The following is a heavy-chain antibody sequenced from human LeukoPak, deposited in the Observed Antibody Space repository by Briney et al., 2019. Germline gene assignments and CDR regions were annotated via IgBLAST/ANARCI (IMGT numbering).Heavy chain of an antibody. CDR1: GFSLSGYW. CDR2: ISSDGSSK. Sequence: PGGSLRLSCAASGFSLSGYWMHWVRQAPGKGLVWVSRISSDGSSKSYADSVKGRFTISRDNSKDTLYLQMSSVRVDDTAVYYCARDRGRYYDSRGFYWGYYFDSWGQGILVTVST. J-gene: IGHJ4*02. V-gene: IGHV3-74*01. D-gene: IGHD3-22*01. CDR3: ARDRGRYYDSRGFYWGYYFDS.